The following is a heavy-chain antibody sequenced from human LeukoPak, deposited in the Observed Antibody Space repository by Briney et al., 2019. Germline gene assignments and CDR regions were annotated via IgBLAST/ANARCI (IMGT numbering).Heavy chain of an antibody. CDR2: IYSGGST. CDR3: AARPSGDYPYFDY. Sequence: GGSLRLSCAAPGFTVTRKYMSWVRQAPGKGLEWVSVIYSGGSTYYAGSVKGRFTISRDNSKNTLYLQMNSLRPEDTAVYYCAARPSGDYPYFDYWGQGTLVTVSS. CDR1: GFTVTRKY. V-gene: IGHV3-66*01. J-gene: IGHJ4*02. D-gene: IGHD4-17*01.